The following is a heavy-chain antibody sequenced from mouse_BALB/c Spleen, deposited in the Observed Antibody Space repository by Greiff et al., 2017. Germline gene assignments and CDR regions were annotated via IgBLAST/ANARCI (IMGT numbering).Heavy chain of an antibody. CDR1: GYSFTGYY. J-gene: IGHJ4*01. CDR3: ARDFYRYDGYAMDY. D-gene: IGHD2-14*01. V-gene: IGHV1-31*01. Sequence: VQLQQSGPELVKPGASVKISCKASGYSFTGYYMHWVKQSHVKSLEWIGRINPYNGATSYNQNFKDKASLTVDKSSSTAYMELHSLTSEDSAVYYCARDFYRYDGYAMDYWGQGTSVTVSS. CDR2: INPYNGAT.